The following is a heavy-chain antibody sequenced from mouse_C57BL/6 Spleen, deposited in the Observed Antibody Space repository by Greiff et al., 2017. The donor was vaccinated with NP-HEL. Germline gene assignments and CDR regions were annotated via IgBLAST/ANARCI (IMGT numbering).Heavy chain of an antibody. CDR3: AEGGYYYGSSYFDY. J-gene: IGHJ2*01. D-gene: IGHD1-1*01. CDR1: GYTFTSYW. V-gene: IGHV1-64*01. Sequence: VKLQQPGAELVKPGASVKLSCKASGYTFTSYWMHWVKQRPGQGLEWIGMIHPNSGSTNYNEKFKSKATLTVDKSSSTAYMQLSSLTSEDSAVYYCAEGGYYYGSSYFDYWGQGTTLTVSS. CDR2: IHPNSGST.